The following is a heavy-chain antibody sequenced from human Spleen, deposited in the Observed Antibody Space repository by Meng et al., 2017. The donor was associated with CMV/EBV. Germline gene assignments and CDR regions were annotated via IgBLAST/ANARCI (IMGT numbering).Heavy chain of an antibody. CDR3: ARGVRDIVVVPAARRWFDP. CDR1: GGSISSYY. CDR2: IYYSGST. D-gene: IGHD2-2*01. Sequence: SETLSLTCTVSGGSISSYYWSWIRQPPGKGLEWIGYIYYSGSTNYNPSLKSRVTISVDTSKNQFSLKLSSVTAADTAVYYCARGVRDIVVVPAARRWFDPWGQGTLVTVSS. V-gene: IGHV4-59*01. J-gene: IGHJ5*02.